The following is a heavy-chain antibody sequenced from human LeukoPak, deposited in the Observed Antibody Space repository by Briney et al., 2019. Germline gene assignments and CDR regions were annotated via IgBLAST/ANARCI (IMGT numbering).Heavy chain of an antibody. J-gene: IGHJ3*01. CDR1: GFTFTSSA. CDR3: AAEAAYYYDSRDAFDV. V-gene: IGHV1-58*01. CDR2: IVVGSGNT. D-gene: IGHD3-22*01. Sequence: TSVKVSCKASGFTFTSSAVQWVRQARGQRLEWIGWIVVGSGNTNYAQKFQERVAITRDMSTSLVYMELSSLRSEDTAVYYCAAEAAYYYDSRDAFDVWGQGTMVTVSS.